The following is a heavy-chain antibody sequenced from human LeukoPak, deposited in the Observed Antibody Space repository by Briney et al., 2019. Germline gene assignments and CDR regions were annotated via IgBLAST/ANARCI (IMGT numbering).Heavy chain of an antibody. D-gene: IGHD3-10*01. CDR1: GFTFSSYE. CDR2: ISSSGSTI. CDR3: ARGGVGSFDL. Sequence: PGGSLRLSCAASGFTFSSYEMNWVRQAPGKGLEWVSYISSSGSTIYYADSVKGRFTISRDNAKNTLSLEMNSLNVDDTAVYFCARGGVGSFDLWGQGTLVTVSS. V-gene: IGHV3-48*03. J-gene: IGHJ4*02.